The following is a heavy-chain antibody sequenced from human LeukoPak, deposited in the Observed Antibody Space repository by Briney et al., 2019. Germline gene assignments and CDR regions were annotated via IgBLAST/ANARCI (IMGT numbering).Heavy chain of an antibody. D-gene: IGHD5-12*01. CDR2: ISWDGGST. CDR3: AKDGAPYSGYGGFDY. J-gene: IGHJ4*02. CDR1: GFTFDDYN. V-gene: IGHV3-43*01. Sequence: GGSLRLSCAASGFTFDDYNMHWVRQAPGKGLEWVSLISWDGGSTYYADSVKGRFTISRDNSKNSLYLQMNSLRTEDTALYYCAKDGAPYSGYGGFDYWGQGTLVTVSS.